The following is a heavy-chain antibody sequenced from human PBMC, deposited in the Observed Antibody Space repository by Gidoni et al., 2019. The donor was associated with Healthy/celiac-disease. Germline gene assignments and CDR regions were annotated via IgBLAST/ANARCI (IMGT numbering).Heavy chain of an antibody. CDR3: STVGSWYPGEY. V-gene: IGHV3-15*01. J-gene: IGHJ4*02. CDR1: RFTFPNAW. CDR2: IKSKTNGGTT. Sequence: EVQLVESGGGLVQPGGSRRLSCAASRFTFPNAWMSWVRQAPGKGLEWVGRIKSKTNGGTTDYAAPVKGRFTISRDDSQNTLFLQMNSLNTEDTAVYYCSTVGSWYPGEYWGQGTLVTVSS. D-gene: IGHD6-13*01.